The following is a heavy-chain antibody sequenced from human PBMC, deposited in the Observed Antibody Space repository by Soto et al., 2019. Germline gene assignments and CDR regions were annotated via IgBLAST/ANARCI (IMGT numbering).Heavy chain of an antibody. Sequence: PSXTLSLTCTVSGGSISSYYCSWIEQPPGKGLEWIGYIYYSGSTNYNPSLKSRVTISVDTSKNQFSLKLSSVTAADTAVYYCASQIAAAAYFDLWGQGTTVTVSS. CDR1: GGSISSYY. CDR2: IYYSGST. CDR3: ASQIAAAAYFDL. D-gene: IGHD6-13*01. V-gene: IGHV4-59*12. J-gene: IGHJ6*02.